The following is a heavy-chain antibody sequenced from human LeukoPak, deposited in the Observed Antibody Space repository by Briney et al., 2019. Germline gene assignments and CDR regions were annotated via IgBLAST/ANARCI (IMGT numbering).Heavy chain of an antibody. CDR3: ARGGRRDGYNS. D-gene: IGHD5-24*01. J-gene: IGHJ5*02. CDR1: GYTFTTYG. CDR2: ISTYDDNI. V-gene: IGHV1-18*01. Sequence: GASVKVSCKASGYTFTTYGLSWVRQAPGQGLEWLGWISTYDDNIKYAQSLQGRLTLTIDTSTSTAYMELRSLTSDDTAVYYCARGGRRDGYNSWGQGSLVTVSS.